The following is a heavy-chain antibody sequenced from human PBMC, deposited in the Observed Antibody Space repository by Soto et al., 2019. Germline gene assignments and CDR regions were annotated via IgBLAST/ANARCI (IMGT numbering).Heavy chain of an antibody. J-gene: IGHJ3*02. CDR2: ISWNSGSI. D-gene: IGHD6-13*01. CDR3: AKDEASSSWSRGAFDI. V-gene: IGHV3-9*01. CDR1: GFTFDDYA. Sequence: GGSLRLSCAASGFTFDDYAMHWVRQAPGKGLEWVSGISWNSGSIGYADSVKGRFTISRDNAKNSLYLQMNSLRAEDTALYYCAKDEASSSWSRGAFDIWGQGTMVTVSS.